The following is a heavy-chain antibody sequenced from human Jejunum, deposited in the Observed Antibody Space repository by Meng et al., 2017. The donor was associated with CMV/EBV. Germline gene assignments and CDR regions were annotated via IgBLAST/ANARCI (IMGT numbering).Heavy chain of an antibody. D-gene: IGHD6-19*01. V-gene: IGHV3-23*01. CDR1: FSGYG. J-gene: IGHJ3*01. CDR3: ARALGLGAVMPNYDAFDL. Sequence: FSGYGMGWVRQAPGKGLGWVSAIRDSGANTYYAGSVTGRFTISRDNSHNTLYLQMHSLRAEDTAVYYCARALGLGAVMPNYDAFDLWGQGTVVTVSS. CDR2: IRDSGANT.